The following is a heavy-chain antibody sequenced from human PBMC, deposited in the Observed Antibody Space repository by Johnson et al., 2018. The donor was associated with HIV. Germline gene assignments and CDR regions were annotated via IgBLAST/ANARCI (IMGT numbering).Heavy chain of an antibody. J-gene: IGHJ3*02. V-gene: IGHV3-20*04. CDR2: ISWDGGST. CDR3: ARDPWTAIGVVPDDAFDI. D-gene: IGHD2-2*01. CDR1: GFTFGGYG. Sequence: VQLVESGGGVVQPGGSLRLSCAASGFTFGGYGMRWVRQAPGKGLEWVSGISWDGGSTGYADSVKGRFTISMDNAKNSLYLQMNRLRAEDTALYYFARDPWTAIGVVPDDAFDIWGQGTMVTVSS.